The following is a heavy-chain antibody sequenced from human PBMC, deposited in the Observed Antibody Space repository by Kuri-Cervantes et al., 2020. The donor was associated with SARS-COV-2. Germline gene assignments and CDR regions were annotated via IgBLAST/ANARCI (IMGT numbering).Heavy chain of an antibody. CDR2: ISGSGGST. V-gene: IGHV3-23*01. CDR3: AKDGGWYRFSDY. CDR1: GFTFSSYA. Sequence: LSLTCAASGFTFSSYAMSWVRQAPGKGLEWVSAISGSGGSTYYADSVKGRFTISRDNSKNTLYLQMNSLRAEDTAVCYCAKDGGWYRFSDYWGQGTLVTVSS. D-gene: IGHD6-19*01. J-gene: IGHJ4*02.